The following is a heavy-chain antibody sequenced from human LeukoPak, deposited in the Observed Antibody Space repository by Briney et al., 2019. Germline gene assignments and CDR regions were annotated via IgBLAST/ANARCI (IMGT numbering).Heavy chain of an antibody. J-gene: IGHJ4*02. V-gene: IGHV4-34*01. CDR3: ARQAXWXFDX. Sequence: DWIGXIXHSGSTKYNPSLKSRVTISVDTSKNQFSLKLRSVTAADTAVYYCARQAXWXFDXWXXG. CDR2: IXHSGST.